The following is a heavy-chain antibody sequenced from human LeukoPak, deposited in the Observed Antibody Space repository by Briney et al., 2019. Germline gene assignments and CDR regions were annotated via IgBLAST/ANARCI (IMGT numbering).Heavy chain of an antibody. CDR2: INPHSGGT. Sequence: ASVKVSCKASGYTFTGYSIHWVRQAPGQGLEWMGWINPHSGGTNSAQSFQGRVTMTRDTSISTAYMELSRLTSDDTAVYYCARDERSYTSGYYWVHWGQGTLVTVSS. V-gene: IGHV1-2*02. CDR1: GYTFTGYS. J-gene: IGHJ4*02. D-gene: IGHD5-12*01. CDR3: ARDERSYTSGYYWVH.